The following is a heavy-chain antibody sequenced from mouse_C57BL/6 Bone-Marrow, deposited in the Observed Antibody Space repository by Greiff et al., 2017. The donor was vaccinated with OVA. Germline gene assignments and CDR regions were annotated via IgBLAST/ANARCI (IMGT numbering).Heavy chain of an antibody. Sequence: EVKLVESGPVLVKPGASVKMSCKASGYTFTDYYMNWVKQSHGKSLEWIGVINPYNGGTSYNQKFKGKATLTVDKSSSTAYMELNSLTSEDSAVYYCARDYYGSHWYFDVWGTGTTVTVSS. CDR3: ARDYYGSHWYFDV. CDR1: GYTFTDYY. CDR2: INPYNGGT. J-gene: IGHJ1*03. D-gene: IGHD1-1*01. V-gene: IGHV1-19*01.